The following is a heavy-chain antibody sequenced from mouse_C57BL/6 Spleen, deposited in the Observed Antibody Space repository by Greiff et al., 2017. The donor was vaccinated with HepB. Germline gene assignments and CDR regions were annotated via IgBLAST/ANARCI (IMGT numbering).Heavy chain of an antibody. CDR3: AGGSSGYAYFDY. Sequence: QVQLQQPGAELVKPGASVKMSCKASGYTFTSYWITWVKQRPGQGLEWIGDIYPGSGSTNYNEKFKSKATLTVDTSSSTAYMQLSSLTSEDSAVYYCAGGSSGYAYFDYWGQGTTLTVSS. CDR2: IYPGSGST. D-gene: IGHD3-2*02. V-gene: IGHV1-55*01. J-gene: IGHJ2*01. CDR1: GYTFTSYW.